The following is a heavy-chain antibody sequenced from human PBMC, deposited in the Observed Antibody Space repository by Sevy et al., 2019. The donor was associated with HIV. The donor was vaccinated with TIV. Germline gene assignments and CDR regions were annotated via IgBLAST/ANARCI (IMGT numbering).Heavy chain of an antibody. CDR2: ISVDGTNK. V-gene: IGHV3-30*03. CDR3: VRETGGSGSAGFFGD. J-gene: IGHJ4*02. D-gene: IGHD3-22*01. Sequence: GGSLRLSCAASGFTVTNYVIHWVRQAPGKGLEWVALISVDGTNKQYADSVKGRFTNSRDDPKNTVYVEMTSLTVEDTALYYCVRETGGSGSAGFFGDWGQGTLVTVSS. CDR1: GFTVTNYV.